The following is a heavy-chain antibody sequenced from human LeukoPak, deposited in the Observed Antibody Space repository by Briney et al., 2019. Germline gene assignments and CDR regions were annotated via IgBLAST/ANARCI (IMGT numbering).Heavy chain of an antibody. J-gene: IGHJ3*01. V-gene: IGHV3-23*01. Sequence: PGGSLRLSCAASGFTFSNYAMSWVRQAPGKGLEWVSGISSNGGSTYYADSVKGRFTISRDNSKNTLYLQMNGLRAEDTAVYYCARYTAVSSPGAFDVWGQGTTVTVSS. CDR2: ISSNGGST. CDR3: ARYTAVSSPGAFDV. CDR1: GFTFSNYA. D-gene: IGHD4-17*01.